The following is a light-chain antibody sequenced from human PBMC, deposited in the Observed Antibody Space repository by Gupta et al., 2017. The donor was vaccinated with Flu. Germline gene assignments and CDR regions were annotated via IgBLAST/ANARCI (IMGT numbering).Light chain of an antibody. CDR1: QSISSR. Sequence: DIQMTQSPSTLSASVGDRVTITCRASQSISSRLAWYQLKPGKAPKVLVYKASNVEGGVTSRFSGSGSGTEFTLTISSRQPDDFATFYCQQYNSYPFTFGQGTKVEIK. J-gene: IGKJ2*01. CDR2: KAS. CDR3: QQYNSYPFT. V-gene: IGKV1-5*03.